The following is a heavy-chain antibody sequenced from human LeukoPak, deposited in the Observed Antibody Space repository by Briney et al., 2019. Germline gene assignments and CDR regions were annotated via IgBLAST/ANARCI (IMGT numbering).Heavy chain of an antibody. D-gene: IGHD2-15*01. CDR1: GYTFTGYY. Sequence: ASVKVSCKASGYTFTGYYMHWVRQAPGQGLEWMGWISAYNGNTNYAQKLQGRVTMTTDTSTSTAYMELRSLRSDDTAVYYCARDQVAGTTTMPSGWFDPWGQGTLVTVSS. CDR3: ARDQVAGTTTMPSGWFDP. J-gene: IGHJ5*02. CDR2: ISAYNGNT. V-gene: IGHV1-18*04.